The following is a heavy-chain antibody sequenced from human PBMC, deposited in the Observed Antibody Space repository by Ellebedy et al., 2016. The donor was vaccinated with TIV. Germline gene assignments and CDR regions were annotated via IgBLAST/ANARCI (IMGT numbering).Heavy chain of an antibody. V-gene: IGHV3-7*03. CDR2: INPDGSAE. J-gene: IGHJ4*02. Sequence: GESLKISCAASGFTVTTNYMNWVRQAPGKELEWVAHINPDGSAEYYVDSVKGRFTISRDNAKRSLFLQMNSLRVDDTAVYYCVTWGQSYGRWGQGSLVTISS. CDR3: VTWGQSYGR. CDR1: GFTVTTNY. D-gene: IGHD3-16*01.